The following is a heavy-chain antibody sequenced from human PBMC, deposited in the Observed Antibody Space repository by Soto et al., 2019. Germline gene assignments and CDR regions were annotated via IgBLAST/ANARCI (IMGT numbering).Heavy chain of an antibody. CDR3: ESLTNGRPGDS. J-gene: IGHJ4*02. Sequence: PSETLSLTCTVSGDSISNKNYHWGWTRQPPGKGLEWIGTVYSNGHTYHNPSLKSRLAMAVDTSKNQFSLSLISVTAADTAVYLCESLTNGRPGDSWGQGTLGTVSS. D-gene: IGHD2-8*01. CDR2: VYSNGHT. V-gene: IGHV4-39*01. CDR1: GDSISNKNYH.